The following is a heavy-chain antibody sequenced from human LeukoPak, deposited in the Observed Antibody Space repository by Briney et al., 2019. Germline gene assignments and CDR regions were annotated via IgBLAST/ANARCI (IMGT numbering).Heavy chain of an antibody. CDR1: GFTFSSYA. J-gene: IGHJ4*02. CDR2: ISYDGSNK. Sequence: PGRSLRLSCAASGFTFSSYAMHWVRQAPGKGLEWVAVISYDGSNKYYADSVKGRFTISRDNSKNTLYLQMNSLRAEDTAVYYCARDHRKWELDYWGQGTLVTVSS. D-gene: IGHD1-26*01. V-gene: IGHV3-30*04. CDR3: ARDHRKWELDY.